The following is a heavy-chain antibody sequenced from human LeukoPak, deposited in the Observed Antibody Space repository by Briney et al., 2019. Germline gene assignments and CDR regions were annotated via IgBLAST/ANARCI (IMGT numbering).Heavy chain of an antibody. CDR2: LYYTGST. CDR1: GGSVSDYY. V-gene: IGHV4-59*02. J-gene: IGHJ4*02. Sequence: PSETLSLTCTVSGGSVSDYYWSWIRQSLGKGLEWIGYLYYTGSTSYNPSLKSRVTISADTSKNQFSLKLNSVTAADTAVYYCATRKLGNDYWGQGTLVTVSS. D-gene: IGHD7-27*01. CDR3: ATRKLGNDY.